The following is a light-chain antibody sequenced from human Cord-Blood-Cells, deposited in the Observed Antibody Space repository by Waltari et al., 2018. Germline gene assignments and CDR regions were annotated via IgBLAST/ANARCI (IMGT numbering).Light chain of an antibody. V-gene: IGLV6-57*03. CDR2: EDN. CDR1: SGSIASKY. Sequence: NFMLTQPHSVSESPGKTVTISCTRSSGSIASKYVQWYQQRPGSAPTTVIHEDNQRPSGVPDRFSGSIDSSSNSASLTISGLKTEDEADYYCQSYDSSNVVFGGGTKLTVL. CDR3: QSYDSSNVV. J-gene: IGLJ2*01.